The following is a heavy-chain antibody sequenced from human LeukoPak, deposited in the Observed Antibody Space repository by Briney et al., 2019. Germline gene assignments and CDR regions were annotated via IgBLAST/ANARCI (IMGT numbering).Heavy chain of an antibody. CDR2: INAGNGNT. CDR3: ARRLNGAHFDY. D-gene: IGHD4-17*01. CDR1: GYTFTSYA. Sequence: VASVKVSCKASGYTFTSYAMHWVRQAPGQRLEWMGWINAGNGNTKYSQKFQGRVTITRDTSVSTAYMELSSLRSEDTAVYYCARRLNGAHFDYWGQGTLVTVSS. V-gene: IGHV1-3*01. J-gene: IGHJ4*02.